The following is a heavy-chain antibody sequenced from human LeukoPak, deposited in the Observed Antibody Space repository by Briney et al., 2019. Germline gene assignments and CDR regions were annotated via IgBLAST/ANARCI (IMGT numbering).Heavy chain of an antibody. CDR1: GYTLTELS. CDR3: ATAPIVGATFFDY. J-gene: IGHJ4*02. D-gene: IGHD1-26*01. CDR2: FDPEDGET. Sequence: GASVKVSCKVSGYTLTELSMHWVRQAPGNGLEWMGGFDPEDGETIYAQKFKGRVTMTEDTSTDTAYMELSSLRSEDTAVYYCATAPIVGATFFDYWGQGTLVTVSS. V-gene: IGHV1-24*01.